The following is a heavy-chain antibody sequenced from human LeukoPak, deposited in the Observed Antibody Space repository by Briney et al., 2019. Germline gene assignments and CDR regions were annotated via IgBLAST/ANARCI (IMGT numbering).Heavy chain of an antibody. J-gene: IGHJ4*02. CDR3: ASSMYMGNFDY. V-gene: IGHV4-59*01. CDR2: IYNNEDI. D-gene: IGHD7-27*01. CDR1: GDSISSYY. Sequence: PSETLSLTCTVSGDSISSYYWSWIRQPPGKGLEWLGYIYNNEDINYNPSLKSRATISLDTSKNQFSLKLRSVTAADTAVYYCASSMYMGNFDYWGQGTLVTVSS.